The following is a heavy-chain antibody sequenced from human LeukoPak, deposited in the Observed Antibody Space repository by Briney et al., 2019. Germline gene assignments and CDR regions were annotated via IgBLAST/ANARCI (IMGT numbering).Heavy chain of an antibody. J-gene: IGHJ4*02. D-gene: IGHD5-18*01. CDR2: IYSDNT. V-gene: IGHV3-53*01. Sequence: PGGSLRLSCTVSGFTVSSNSMSWVRQAPGKGLEWVSFIYSDNTHYSDSVKGRFTISRDNSKNTLYLQMNSLRAEDTAVYYCARVVRGRQWIQLWLLPDYFDYWGQGTLVTVSS. CDR1: GFTVSSNS. CDR3: ARVVRGRQWIQLWLLPDYFDY.